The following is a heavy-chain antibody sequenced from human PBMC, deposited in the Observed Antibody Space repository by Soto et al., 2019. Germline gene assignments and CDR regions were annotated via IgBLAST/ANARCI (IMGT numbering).Heavy chain of an antibody. CDR1: GFSFSSFG. J-gene: IGHJ6*02. V-gene: IGHV3-30*18. CDR3: AKDMARGARESHYAMDV. Sequence: GGSLRLSCAASGFSFSSFGMHWVRQAPGKGPEWVAFMSYHGINKYYGDSVRGRFTISRDNSNNTLFLQMNSLRAEDTAVYYCAKDMARGARESHYAMDVWGQGTTVTVSS. D-gene: IGHD3-10*01. CDR2: MSYHGINK.